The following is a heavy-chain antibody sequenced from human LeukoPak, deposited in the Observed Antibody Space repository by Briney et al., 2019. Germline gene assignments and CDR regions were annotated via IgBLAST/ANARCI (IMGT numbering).Heavy chain of an antibody. V-gene: IGHV4-59*13. CDR2: IYYSGST. Sequence: SETLSLTCTVSGGSIGTYYWSWIRQPPGKGLEWIGYIYYSGSTDYNPSLKSRVTISVYTSKNQFSLKLNSVTAADTAVYYCARAEGNYYDSSGPGRYWGQGTLVTVSS. CDR1: GGSIGTYY. D-gene: IGHD3-22*01. J-gene: IGHJ4*02. CDR3: ARAEGNYYDSSGPGRY.